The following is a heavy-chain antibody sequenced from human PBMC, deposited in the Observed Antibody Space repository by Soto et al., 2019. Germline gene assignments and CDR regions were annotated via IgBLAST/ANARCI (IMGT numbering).Heavy chain of an antibody. CDR2: IYYSGST. CDR3: ARDVPHYDSSGYHVLQSGTFDY. J-gene: IGHJ4*02. D-gene: IGHD3-22*01. Sequence: TLSLTCTVSGGSISSGGYYWSWIRQHPGKGLEWIGYIYYSGSTYYNPSLKGRVTISVDTSKNQFSLELSSVTAADTAVYYCARDVPHYDSSGYHVLQSGTFDYWGQGTMVTVSS. CDR1: GGSISSGGYY. V-gene: IGHV4-31*03.